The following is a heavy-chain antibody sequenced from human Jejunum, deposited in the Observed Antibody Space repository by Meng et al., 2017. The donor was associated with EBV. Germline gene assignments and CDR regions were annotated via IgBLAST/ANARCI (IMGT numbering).Heavy chain of an antibody. CDR1: GDSVSSDKTA. Sequence: QLQLQESGPGLVQHSQTPSLSCFISGDSVSSDKTAWNWIRQSPSRGLEWLGRTYRRSRWYYDYALSVKSRINISPDTSKNQVSLQLNSVTDEVTGIYYCATSLIAKFDRWGQGTLVTVSS. CDR3: ATSLIAKFDR. CDR2: TYRRSRWYY. J-gene: IGHJ5*02. V-gene: IGHV6-1*01.